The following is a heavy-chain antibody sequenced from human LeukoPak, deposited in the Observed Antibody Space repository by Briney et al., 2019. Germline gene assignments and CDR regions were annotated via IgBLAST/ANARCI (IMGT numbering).Heavy chain of an antibody. D-gene: IGHD6-25*01. CDR2: ISGSGGST. CDR3: ARGGGSGRYGLPFDS. V-gene: IGHV3-23*01. Sequence: GGSLRLSCAASGFTFSSYAMSWVRQAPGKGLEWVSAISGSGGSTYYADSVKGRFTISRDNAKNSLYLQMNSLTDEDTGVYYCARGGGSGRYGLPFDSWGQGTLVTVSS. J-gene: IGHJ4*02. CDR1: GFTFSSYA.